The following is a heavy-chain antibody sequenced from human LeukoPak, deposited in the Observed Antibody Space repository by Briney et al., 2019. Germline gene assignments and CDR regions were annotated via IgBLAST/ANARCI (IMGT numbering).Heavy chain of an antibody. D-gene: IGHD5-18*01. CDR3: TTDRHTAMVQFDY. V-gene: IGHV3-30*02. Sequence: GGSLRLSCAASGFTFSSHGMHWVRQAPGKGLEWVAFIRYDGSNKYYADSVKGRFTISRDNSKNTLYLQMNSLKIEDTAVYYCTTDRHTAMVQFDYWGQGTLVTVSS. CDR1: GFTFSSHG. J-gene: IGHJ4*02. CDR2: IRYDGSNK.